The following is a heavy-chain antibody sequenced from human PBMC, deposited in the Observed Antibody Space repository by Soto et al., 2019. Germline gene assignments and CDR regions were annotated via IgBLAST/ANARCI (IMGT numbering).Heavy chain of an antibody. Sequence: EVQLVESGGGLIQPGGSLRLSCAVSGFTVSNNYMSWVRQAPGKGLEGVSVIYSGGYTAYGDSVKGRFTISRDNSKNTIHFKMTSLGAAAPAVYYCGTPPGGGGYWGQGTLVTVSS. CDR2: IYSGGYT. CDR3: GTPPGGGGY. J-gene: IGHJ4*02. CDR1: GFTVSNNY. V-gene: IGHV3-53*01. D-gene: IGHD3-10*01.